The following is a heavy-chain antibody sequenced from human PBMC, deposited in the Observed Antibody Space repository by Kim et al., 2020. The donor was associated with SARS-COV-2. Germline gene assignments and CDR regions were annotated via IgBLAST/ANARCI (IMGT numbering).Heavy chain of an antibody. V-gene: IGHV3-13*01. Sequence: GGSLRLSCAASGFTFSSYDMHWVRQATGKGLEWVSAIGTAGDTYYPGSVKGRFTISRENAKNSLYLQMNSLRAGDTAVYYCARAMEYSGYDSDDYYYYGMDVWGQGTTVTVSS. CDR1: GFTFSSYD. CDR3: ARAMEYSGYDSDDYYYYGMDV. J-gene: IGHJ6*02. D-gene: IGHD5-12*01. CDR2: IGTAGDT.